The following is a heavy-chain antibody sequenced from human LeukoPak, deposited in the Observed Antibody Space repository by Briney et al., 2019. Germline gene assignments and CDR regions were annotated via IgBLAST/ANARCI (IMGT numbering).Heavy chain of an antibody. V-gene: IGHV3-21*01. CDR3: ARDPEWSHYGMDV. CDR1: GFTFSSYS. D-gene: IGHD2-8*01. CDR2: ISSSSSYI. J-gene: IGHJ6*04. Sequence: GGSLRLSCAAPGFTFSSYSMNWVRQAPGKGLEWVSSISSSSSYIYYADSVKGRFTISRDNAKNSLYLQMNSLRAEDTAVYYCARDPEWSHYGMDVWGKGTTVTVSS.